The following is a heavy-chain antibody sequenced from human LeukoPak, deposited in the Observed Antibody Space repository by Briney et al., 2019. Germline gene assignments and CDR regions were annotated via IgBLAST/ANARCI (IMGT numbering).Heavy chain of an antibody. CDR1: GFIFSIYA. D-gene: IGHD2-15*01. Sequence: GGSLSLICAASGFIFSIYAMRWARQAPGEGLEWVTNINESGGSTYYAGSVKGRFTISRDNSKNTLYLQMNSLRAEDTAEYYCAKGKTSSCYSALDNWGQGTLVTVSS. J-gene: IGHJ4*02. V-gene: IGHV3-23*01. CDR2: INESGGST. CDR3: AKGKTSSCYSALDN.